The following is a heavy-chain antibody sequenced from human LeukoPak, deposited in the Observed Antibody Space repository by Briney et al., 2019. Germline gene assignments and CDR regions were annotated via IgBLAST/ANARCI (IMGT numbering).Heavy chain of an antibody. J-gene: IGHJ4*02. D-gene: IGHD3-10*01. CDR1: GFTFSSYA. Sequence: GGSLRLSCAASGFTFSSYAMSWVRQAPGKGLEWVSSVGGSGVSTYYADSVKGRFTISRDNSKNTPYLQMNSLRAKDTAIYSCAKDVAGVRGVRGGFDYWGQGTLVTVSS. CDR2: VGGSGVST. V-gene: IGHV3-23*01. CDR3: AKDVAGVRGVRGGFDY.